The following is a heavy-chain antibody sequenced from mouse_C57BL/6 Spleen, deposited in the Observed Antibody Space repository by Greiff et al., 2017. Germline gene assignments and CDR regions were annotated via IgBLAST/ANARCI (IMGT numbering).Heavy chain of an antibody. V-gene: IGHV7-3*01. J-gene: IGHJ2*01. D-gene: IGHD2-4*01. CDR3: ARYYDYDGRHFDY. CDR2: IRNKANGYTT. Sequence: VQLQQSGGGLVQPGGSLSLSCAASGFTFTDYYMSWVRQPPGKALEWLGFIRNKANGYTTEYSASVKGRFTISRDNSQSILYLQMNALRAEDSATYYCARYYDYDGRHFDYWGQGTTLTVSS. CDR1: GFTFTDYY.